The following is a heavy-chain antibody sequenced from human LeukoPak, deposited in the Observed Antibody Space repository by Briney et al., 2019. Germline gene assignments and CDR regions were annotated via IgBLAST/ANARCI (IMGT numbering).Heavy chain of an antibody. Sequence: SETLSLTCTVSGGSISSYYWSWIRQPPGKGLEWIGSIYHSGSTYYNPSLKSRVTISVDTSKNQFSLKLSSVTAADTAVYYCASKSSGSYGLAFDIWGQGTMVTVSS. V-gene: IGHV4-59*08. D-gene: IGHD1-26*01. J-gene: IGHJ3*02. CDR3: ASKSSGSYGLAFDI. CDR2: IYHSGST. CDR1: GGSISSYY.